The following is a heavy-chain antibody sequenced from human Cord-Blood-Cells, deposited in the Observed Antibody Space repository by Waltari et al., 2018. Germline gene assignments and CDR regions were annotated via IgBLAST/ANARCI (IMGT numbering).Heavy chain of an antibody. CDR1: GQTFTAYF. CDR2: INPNSGGT. J-gene: IGHJ4*02. V-gene: IGHV1-2*04. CDR3: ARFRIDIVGALDY. Sequence: QVQMVPSGAEVKNPGASVKGSCQDSGQTFTAYFMPGSRQAPGQRLAWMGWINPNSGGTNYAKKFQGCVTMTRDTSISTAYMGLSRLRSDDTAVYYCARFRIDIVGALDYWGQGTLVTVSS. D-gene: IGHD1-26*01.